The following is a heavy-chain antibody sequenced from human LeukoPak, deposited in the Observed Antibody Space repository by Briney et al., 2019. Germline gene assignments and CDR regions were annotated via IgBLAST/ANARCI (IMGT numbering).Heavy chain of an antibody. Sequence: PGGSLRLSCAASGFTFSSYWMSWVRQAPGKGLEWVANIKQDGSEKYCVDSVKGRFTISRDNAKNSLYLQMNSLRAEDTAVYYCARVRSHCSSTSCYIPNWFDPWGQGTLVTVSS. CDR3: ARVRSHCSSTSCYIPNWFDP. CDR1: GFTFSSYW. D-gene: IGHD2-2*02. V-gene: IGHV3-7*01. CDR2: IKQDGSEK. J-gene: IGHJ5*02.